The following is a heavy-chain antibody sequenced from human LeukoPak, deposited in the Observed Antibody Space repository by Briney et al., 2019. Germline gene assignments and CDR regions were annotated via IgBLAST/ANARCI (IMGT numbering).Heavy chain of an antibody. V-gene: IGHV3-23*01. CDR3: AKGYTVTTTLVDY. D-gene: IGHD4-17*01. CDR2: ISGSGGSP. Sequence: GGSLRLSCAASGFIFSSYAMNWVRQAPGKGLEWVSAISGSGGSPYYADSVKGRFTISRDNSKNTLFLQMNSLRAEDTAVYYCAKGYTVTTTLVDYWGQGTLVTVSS. CDR1: GFIFSSYA. J-gene: IGHJ4*02.